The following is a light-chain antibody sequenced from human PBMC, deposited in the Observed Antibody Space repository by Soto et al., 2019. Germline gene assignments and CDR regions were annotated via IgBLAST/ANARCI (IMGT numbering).Light chain of an antibody. CDR1: QTISSW. Sequence: DIPMTQSPSTLSGSVGDRVTITCRASQTISSWLAWYQQKPGKAPKLMIYKASTLKSGVPSRFSGSGSGTECTLTISSLQPDDVATYYCQHYNSYSEAFGQGTKVDI. CDR3: QHYNSYSEA. V-gene: IGKV1-5*03. J-gene: IGKJ1*01. CDR2: KAS.